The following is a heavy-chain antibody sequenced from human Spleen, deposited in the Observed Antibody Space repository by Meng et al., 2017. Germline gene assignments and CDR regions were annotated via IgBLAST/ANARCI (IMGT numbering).Heavy chain of an antibody. V-gene: IGHV4-61*03. Sequence: QVQRQESGPGLVRASETLSLTCTVSGDSVTSGNYYWSWIRQPPGKGPEWIGYIYYTGSTNYNPSLKSRLTMSIDTSKNRFSLKLTSVTAADTAVYYCARDPHTTGTYDLWGQGTLVTVSS. J-gene: IGHJ5*02. CDR2: IYYTGST. D-gene: IGHD1-1*01. CDR3: ARDPHTTGTYDL. CDR1: GDSVTSGNYY.